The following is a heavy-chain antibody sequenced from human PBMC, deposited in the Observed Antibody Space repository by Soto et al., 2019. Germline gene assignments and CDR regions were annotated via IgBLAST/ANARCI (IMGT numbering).Heavy chain of an antibody. Sequence: VSCKASGYTFKSYQIYWVRQAPGQRLECMGWINISNGNTEYSQNFQGRVTMTRDTSASTAYMELSSLRSEDTAVYYCARDTDLTLVTTLDYWGQGTPVTVSS. CDR1: GYTFKSYQ. J-gene: IGHJ4*02. CDR3: ARDTDLTLVTTLDY. CDR2: INISNGNT. V-gene: IGHV1-3*04. D-gene: IGHD4-17*01.